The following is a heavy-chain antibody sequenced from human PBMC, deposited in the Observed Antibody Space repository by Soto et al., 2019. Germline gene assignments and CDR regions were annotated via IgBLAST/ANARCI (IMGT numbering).Heavy chain of an antibody. V-gene: IGHV4-30-4*01. CDR2: IYCSGST. D-gene: IGHD3-22*01. J-gene: IGHJ3*02. CDR3: ARAAKTYYYDSSGYYYTFDI. Sequence: QVQLQESGPGLVKPSQTLSLTCTVSGGSISSGDSYWSWIRQPPGRGLEWLGYIYCSGSTYYPPSLKRQVTISVDTSKNQFSLKLSSVTAADTALYYCARAAKTYYYDSSGYYYTFDIWGQGTMVTVSS. CDR1: GGSISSGDSY.